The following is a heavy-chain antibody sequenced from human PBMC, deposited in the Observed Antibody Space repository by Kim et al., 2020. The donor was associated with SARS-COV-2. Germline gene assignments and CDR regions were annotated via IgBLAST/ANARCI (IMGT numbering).Heavy chain of an antibody. CDR3: ARTGGVGATNFDY. J-gene: IGHJ4*02. D-gene: IGHD1-26*01. V-gene: IGHV4-39*01. Sequence: YNPSLKSRVTISVDTSNNQFSPKLSSVTAADTAVYYCARTGGVGATNFDYWGQGTLVTVSS.